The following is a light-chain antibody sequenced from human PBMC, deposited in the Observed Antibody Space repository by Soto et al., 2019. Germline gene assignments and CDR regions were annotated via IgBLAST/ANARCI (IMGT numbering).Light chain of an antibody. J-gene: IGKJ5*01. CDR1: QSVSIY. V-gene: IGKV3-11*01. CDR3: QHRSNWPPIT. Sequence: EIVLTQSPATLSLSPGERATLSCRASQSVSIYLAWYQQKPAQAPRLLIYDSSNRAAGIPARFSARGSGTDFTLFLSILEPEDSAVYYCQHRSNWPPITFGQGTRLEIK. CDR2: DSS.